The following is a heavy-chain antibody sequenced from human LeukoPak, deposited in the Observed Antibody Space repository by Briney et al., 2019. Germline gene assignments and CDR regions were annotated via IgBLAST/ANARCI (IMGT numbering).Heavy chain of an antibody. CDR1: GFTFDDYA. CDR3: AKGAIAAAGSYFFDY. J-gene: IGHJ4*02. Sequence: GMSLRLSCAASGFTFDDYAMHWVRQAPGKGLEWVSGISWNSGSIGYADSVKGRFTISRDNAKNSLYLQMNSLRAEDTALYYCAKGAIAAAGSYFFDYWGQGTLVTVSS. D-gene: IGHD6-13*01. V-gene: IGHV3-9*01. CDR2: ISWNSGSI.